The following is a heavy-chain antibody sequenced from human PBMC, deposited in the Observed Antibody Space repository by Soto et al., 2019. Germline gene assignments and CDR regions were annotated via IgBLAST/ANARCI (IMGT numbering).Heavy chain of an antibody. J-gene: IGHJ4*02. D-gene: IGHD3-22*01. V-gene: IGHV3-30*18. CDR2: ISYDGSNK. CDR1: GFTFSSYG. Sequence: GGSLRLSCAASGFTFSSYGMHWVRQAPGKGLEWVAVISYDGSNKYYADSVKGRFTISRDNSKNTLYLQMNSLRAEDTAVYYCAKPGRVDSSGYYYYPFDYWGQGTLVTVSS. CDR3: AKPGRVDSSGYYYYPFDY.